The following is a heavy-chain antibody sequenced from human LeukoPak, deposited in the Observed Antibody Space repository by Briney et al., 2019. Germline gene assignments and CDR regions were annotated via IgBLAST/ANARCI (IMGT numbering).Heavy chain of an antibody. CDR2: INPNSGGT. V-gene: IGHV1-2*02. D-gene: IGHD2-2*01. J-gene: IGHJ3*02. Sequence: VASVKVSCKASGYTFTSYYMHWVRQAPGQGLEWMGWINPNSGGTNYAQKFQGRVTMTRDTSISTAYMELSRLRSDDTAVYYCAEAKGVVVPAAASYAFDIWGQGTMVTASS. CDR3: AEAKGVVVPAAASYAFDI. CDR1: GYTFTSYY.